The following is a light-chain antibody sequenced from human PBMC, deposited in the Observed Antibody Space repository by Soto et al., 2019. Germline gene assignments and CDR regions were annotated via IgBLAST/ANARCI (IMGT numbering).Light chain of an antibody. V-gene: IGKV3-20*01. CDR3: QQYSSSPRT. CDR2: GAS. Sequence: NVLTQSPGTLCLYPGERATLSCRARQSVSNNYLAWYQQKPGQAPRLLIYGASSRATDIPDRFRGSGSGRDFVLNISRLEPEDFGMYYCQQYSSSPRTYGQGTIV. J-gene: IGKJ1*01. CDR1: QSVSNNY.